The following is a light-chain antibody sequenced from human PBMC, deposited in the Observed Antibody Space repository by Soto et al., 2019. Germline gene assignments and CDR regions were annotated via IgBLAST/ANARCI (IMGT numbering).Light chain of an antibody. CDR2: DAS. CDR1: RSVRSY. J-gene: IGKJ5*01. V-gene: IGKV3-11*01. Sequence: EIVLTQSPATLSLSPGERATLSCRASRSVRSYLAWYQQKPGQAPRLLIYDASNRAAGIPARFSGSGSETDFTLYISNLVREDFAVYYCQQRYAWPPITFGQGTRLEIK. CDR3: QQRYAWPPIT.